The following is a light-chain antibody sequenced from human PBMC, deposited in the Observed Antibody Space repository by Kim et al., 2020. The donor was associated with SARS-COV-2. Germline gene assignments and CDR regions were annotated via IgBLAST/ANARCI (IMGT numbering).Light chain of an antibody. CDR3: QQSYTTPYT. J-gene: IGKJ2*01. Sequence: SASVGDRVTITCRASQSITNYLNWYQQKPGKAPKLLIYAASSLQSGVPSRFSGSGSGTDFTLTISSLHPEDSATYYCQQSYTTPYTFGQGTKLEI. V-gene: IGKV1-39*01. CDR2: AAS. CDR1: QSITNY.